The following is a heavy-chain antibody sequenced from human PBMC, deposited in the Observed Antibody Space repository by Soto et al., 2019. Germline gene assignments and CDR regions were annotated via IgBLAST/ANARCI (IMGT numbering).Heavy chain of an antibody. D-gene: IGHD6-25*01. V-gene: IGHV4-59*01. CDR2: IYYSGST. Sequence: PSETLSLTCTVAGGSIISYYWSWIRQPPGKGLEWIGYIYYSGSTNYNPSLKSRVTISVDTSKNQFSLKLSSVTAADTAVYYCAREASGAFDIWGQGTMVTVSS. J-gene: IGHJ3*02. CDR3: AREASGAFDI. CDR1: GGSIISYY.